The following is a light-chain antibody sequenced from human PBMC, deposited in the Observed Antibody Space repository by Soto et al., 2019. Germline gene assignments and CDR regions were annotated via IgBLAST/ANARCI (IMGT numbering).Light chain of an antibody. CDR2: GVS. CDR3: LQTSNTLLYA. Sequence: DIQMTQSPSSLSASVGDRVTITCLASQSVSTYLNWYSQKSGGAPKLLIHGVSKLENGTPSRFSGSGLATDFTLTINTLQPDDFATYYCLQTSNTLLYAFGQGTKVDIK. J-gene: IGKJ2*01. CDR1: QSVSTY. V-gene: IGKV1-39*01.